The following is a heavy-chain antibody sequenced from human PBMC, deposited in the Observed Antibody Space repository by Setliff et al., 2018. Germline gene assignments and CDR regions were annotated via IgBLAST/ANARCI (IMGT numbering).Heavy chain of an antibody. CDR3: ARVTNWGLDLRFDP. J-gene: IGHJ5*02. D-gene: IGHD7-27*01. CDR2: INHRGST. V-gene: IGHV4-34*01. Sequence: SETLSLTCAVYGDSFSDYYWSWIRQPPGKGLEWIEEINHRGSTNYNPSLKSRVTISVDTSRNQFSLKLSSVTAADTAVYYCARVTNWGLDLRFDPWGQGILVTVSS. CDR1: GDSFSDYY.